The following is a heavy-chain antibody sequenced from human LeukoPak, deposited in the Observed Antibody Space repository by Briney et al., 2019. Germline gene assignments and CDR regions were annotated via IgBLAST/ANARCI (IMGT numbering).Heavy chain of an antibody. CDR1: GYTFTSYG. J-gene: IGHJ3*02. V-gene: IGHV1-24*01. CDR3: AGVSALPFGLFDI. D-gene: IGHD3-10*01. CDR2: FDPEDGET. Sequence: GASVKVSCKASGYTFTSYGISWVRQAPGQGLEWMGGFDPEDGETIYAQKFQGRVTMTEDTSTDTAYMELSSLRSEDTAVYYCAGVSALPFGLFDIWGQGPMAPVSS.